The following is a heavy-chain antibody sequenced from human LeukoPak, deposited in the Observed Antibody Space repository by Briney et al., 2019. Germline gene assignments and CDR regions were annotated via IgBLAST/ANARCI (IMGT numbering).Heavy chain of an antibody. CDR3: AKDCFRVLMVYLFDY. J-gene: IGHJ4*02. V-gene: IGHV3-53*01. CDR1: GFTVSSNY. CDR2: IYSGGST. D-gene: IGHD2-8*01. Sequence: GGSLRLSCAASGFTVSSNYMSWVRQAPGKGLEWVSVIYSGGSTYYADSVKGRFTISRDNSKNTLYLQMNSLRAEDTAVYYCAKDCFRVLMVYLFDYWGQGTLVTVSS.